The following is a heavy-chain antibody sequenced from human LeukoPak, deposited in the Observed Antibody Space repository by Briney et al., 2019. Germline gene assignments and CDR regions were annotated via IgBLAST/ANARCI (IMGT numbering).Heavy chain of an antibody. J-gene: IGHJ6*03. CDR1: GFTFSSYE. CDR2: ISSSGSTI. Sequence: PGGSLRLSCAASGFTFSSYEMNWVRQAPGKGLEWVSYISSSGSTIYYADSVKGRFTISRDNAKNSLYLQMNGLRAEDTAVYYCASVAGTGYYYYYMDVWGKGTTVTVSS. V-gene: IGHV3-48*03. D-gene: IGHD6-19*01. CDR3: ASVAGTGYYYYYMDV.